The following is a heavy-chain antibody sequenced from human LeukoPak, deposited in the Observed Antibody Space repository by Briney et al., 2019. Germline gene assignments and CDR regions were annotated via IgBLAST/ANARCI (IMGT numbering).Heavy chain of an antibody. V-gene: IGHV3-30-3*01. Sequence: GGSLRLSCAASGFTFSSYAMHWVRQVPGKGLEWVAVISYDGSNKYYADSVKGRFTISRDNSKNTLYLQMNSLRAEDTAVYYCASAAVAGPYYFDYWGQGTLVTVSS. J-gene: IGHJ4*02. CDR3: ASAAVAGPYYFDY. CDR2: ISYDGSNK. D-gene: IGHD6-19*01. CDR1: GFTFSSYA.